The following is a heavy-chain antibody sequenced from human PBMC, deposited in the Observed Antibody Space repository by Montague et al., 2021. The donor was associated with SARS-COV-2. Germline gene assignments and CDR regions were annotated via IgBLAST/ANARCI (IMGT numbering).Heavy chain of an antibody. CDR3: ARMSAGATIAFDY. D-gene: IGHD1-26*01. V-gene: IGHV2-70*11. CDR2: IDWDDDK. Sequence: VKPTQTFTLTCTFSGFSLSTSGMCVSWIRQPPGKALEWLARIDWDDDKYYSTSLKTRLTISKDTSKNQVVLTITNMDPVDTTTYYCARMSAGATIAFDYWGQGTLVTVSS. J-gene: IGHJ4*02. CDR1: GFSLSTSGMC.